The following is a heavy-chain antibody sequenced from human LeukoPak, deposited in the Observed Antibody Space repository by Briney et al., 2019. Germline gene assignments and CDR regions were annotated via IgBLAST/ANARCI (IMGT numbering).Heavy chain of an antibody. D-gene: IGHD3-16*02. CDR2: IYYSGST. V-gene: IGHV4-39*07. J-gene: IGHJ4*02. Sequence: SETLSLTCTVSGGSISSGGYYWSWIRQPPGKGLEWIGSIYYSGSTYYNPSLKSRVTISVDTSKNQFSLKLSSVTAADTAVYYCAREGSRAGDYVWGSYRHLDYWGQGTLVTVSS. CDR1: GGSISSGGYY. CDR3: AREGSRAGDYVWGSYRHLDY.